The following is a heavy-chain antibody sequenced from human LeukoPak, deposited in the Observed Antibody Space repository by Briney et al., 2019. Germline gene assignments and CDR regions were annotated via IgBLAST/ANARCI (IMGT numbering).Heavy chain of an antibody. V-gene: IGHV3-33*06. CDR1: GFTFSSYG. Sequence: GRSLRLSCAASGFTFSSYGMHWVRQAPGKGLEWVAVIWYDGSNKYYADSVKGRSTISRDSSKNTLYLQMNSLGADDTAVYYFAKSKRLRYCSSTSWHYYYYYGMYI. D-gene: IGHD2-2*01. CDR2: IWYDGSNK. J-gene: IGHJ6*01. CDR3: AKSKRLRYCSSTSWHYYYYYGMYI.